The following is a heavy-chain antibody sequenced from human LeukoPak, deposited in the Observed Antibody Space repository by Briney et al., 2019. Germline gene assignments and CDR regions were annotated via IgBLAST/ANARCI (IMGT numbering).Heavy chain of an antibody. CDR2: ISSSTTNM. V-gene: IGHV3-48*01. CDR3: AREYSSSSGRSFDY. D-gene: IGHD6-6*01. Sequence: GGSLRLSCAASGFTSSTYSMNWVRQAPGKGLEWVSYISSSTTNMYYADSVKGRFTISRDNAKNSLYLQMNSLRAEDTAVYYCAREYSSSSGRSFDYWGQGTLVTVSS. CDR1: GFTSSTYS. J-gene: IGHJ4*02.